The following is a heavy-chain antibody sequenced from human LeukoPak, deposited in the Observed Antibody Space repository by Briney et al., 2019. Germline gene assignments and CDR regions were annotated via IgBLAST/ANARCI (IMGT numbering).Heavy chain of an antibody. CDR3: ARDSHRVLRFLELGFFHY. Sequence: MTGGSLRLSCAASGFTFSSYSMNWVRQAPGKGLEWVSSISSSSSYIYYADSVKGRFTISRDNAKNSLYLQMNSLRAVDTAVYYCARDSHRVLRFLELGFFHYWGQGTLVTVSS. D-gene: IGHD3-3*01. CDR1: GFTFSSYS. J-gene: IGHJ4*02. V-gene: IGHV3-21*01. CDR2: ISSSSSYI.